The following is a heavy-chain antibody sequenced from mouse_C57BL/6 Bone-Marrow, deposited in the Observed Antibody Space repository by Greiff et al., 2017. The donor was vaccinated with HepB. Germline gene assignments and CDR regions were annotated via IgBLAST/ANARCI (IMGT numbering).Heavy chain of an antibody. V-gene: IGHV1-82*01. J-gene: IGHJ3*01. D-gene: IGHD2-4*01. CDR2: IYPGDGDT. Sequence: QVQLQQSGPELVKPGASVKISCKASGYAFSSSWMNWVKQRPGKGLEWIGRIYPGDGDTNYNGKFKGKATLTADKSSSTAYMQLSSLTSEDSAVYFCARGRVYYDYDGFAYWGQGTLVTVSA. CDR3: ARGRVYYDYDGFAY. CDR1: GYAFSSSW.